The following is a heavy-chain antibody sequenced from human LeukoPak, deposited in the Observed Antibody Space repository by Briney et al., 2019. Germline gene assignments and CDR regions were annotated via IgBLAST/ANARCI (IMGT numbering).Heavy chain of an antibody. CDR1: GFTFSSYE. Sequence: GGSLRLSCAASGFTFSSYEMNWVRQAPGKGLEWVSSISSSSSYIYYADSVKGRFTISRDNAKNSLYLQMNSLRAEDTAVYYCAELGITMIGGVWGKGTTVTISS. CDR2: ISSSSSYI. J-gene: IGHJ6*04. CDR3: AELGITMIGGV. V-gene: IGHV3-21*01. D-gene: IGHD3-10*02.